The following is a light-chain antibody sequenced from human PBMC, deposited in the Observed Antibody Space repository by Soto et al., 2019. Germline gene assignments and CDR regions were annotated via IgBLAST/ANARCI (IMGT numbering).Light chain of an antibody. Sequence: ILLTQSPGTLSLSPGERATLSCRASQSVNSNYLAWYQQKPGQAPRLLIYGASTRATGIPARFSGSGFGTEFTLTITSLQSEDFAVYYCQQYNNWPLTFGGGTKVDNK. V-gene: IGKV3-15*01. CDR3: QQYNNWPLT. CDR2: GAS. CDR1: QSVNSN. J-gene: IGKJ4*01.